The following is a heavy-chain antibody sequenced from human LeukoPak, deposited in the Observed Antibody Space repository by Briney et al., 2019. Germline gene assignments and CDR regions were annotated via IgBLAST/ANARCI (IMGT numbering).Heavy chain of an antibody. V-gene: IGHV3-23*01. CDR1: GFTFSSYA. J-gene: IGHJ5*02. D-gene: IGHD2-2*01. CDR2: ISGSGGST. CDR3: AKVGPRQYCSSTSCHNWFDP. Sequence: GGSLRLSCAASGFTFSSYAMSWVSQAPGKGLEWVSAISGSGGSTSYADSVKGRFTISRDNSKTTLYLQMNSLRAEDTAVYYCAKVGPRQYCSSTSCHNWFDPWGQGTLVTVSS.